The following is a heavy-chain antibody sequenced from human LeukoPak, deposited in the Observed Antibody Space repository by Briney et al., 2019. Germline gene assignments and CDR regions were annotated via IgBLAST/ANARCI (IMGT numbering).Heavy chain of an antibody. J-gene: IGHJ4*02. CDR2: IIGGAGST. Sequence: SGGSLRLSCAASGFSFSSDGMSWVRQAPGKGLEWVSGIIGGAGSTYYADSVKGQFTISRDNSKNTLYLQMNSLRAEDTAVYYCTHGSMYQLDYWGQGTLVTVSS. CDR3: THGSMYQLDY. CDR1: GFSFSSDG. D-gene: IGHD2-2*01. V-gene: IGHV3-23*01.